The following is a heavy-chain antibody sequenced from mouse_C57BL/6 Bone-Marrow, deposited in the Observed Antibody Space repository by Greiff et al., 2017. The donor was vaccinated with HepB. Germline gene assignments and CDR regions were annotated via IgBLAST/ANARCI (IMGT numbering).Heavy chain of an antibody. CDR1: GFTFSDFY. CDR2: SRNKANDYTT. J-gene: IGHJ4*01. V-gene: IGHV7-1*01. Sequence: EVQVVESGGGLVQSGRSLRLSCATSGFTFSDFYMEWVRQAPGKGLEWIAASRNKANDYTTEYSASVKGRFIVSRDTSQSILYLQMNALRAEDTAIYYCARGVYGNSYYYAMDYWGQGTSVTVSS. D-gene: IGHD2-1*01. CDR3: ARGVYGNSYYYAMDY.